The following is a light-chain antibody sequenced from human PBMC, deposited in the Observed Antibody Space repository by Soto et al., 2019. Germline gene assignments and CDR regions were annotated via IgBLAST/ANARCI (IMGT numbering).Light chain of an antibody. J-gene: IGKJ3*01. V-gene: IGKV3-15*01. CDR1: QSVSRS. Sequence: EIVMTQSPATLSVSPGERVTLSCRASQSVSRSLAWYQQKPGQAPRLLIYGASTRATGIPARFSGSGSGTEFTLTISSLKSEDLAVYYCQQYNNWPPFTFGPGTKVDIK. CDR2: GAS. CDR3: QQYNNWPPFT.